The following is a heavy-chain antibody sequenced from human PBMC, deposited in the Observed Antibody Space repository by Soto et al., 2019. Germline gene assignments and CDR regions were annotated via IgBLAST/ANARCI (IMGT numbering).Heavy chain of an antibody. CDR3: VKFYAAIYYYGMDV. D-gene: IGHD2-2*01. Sequence: GGSLRLSCAASGLTFSSYAMNWVRQAPGEGLEWVSAISGSGGSTYYADSVKGRFTISRDNAQSSLFLQMNSLRVDDSAVYYCVKFYAAIYYYGMDVWGQGTTVTVSS. J-gene: IGHJ6*02. V-gene: IGHV3-23*01. CDR1: GLTFSSYA. CDR2: ISGSGGST.